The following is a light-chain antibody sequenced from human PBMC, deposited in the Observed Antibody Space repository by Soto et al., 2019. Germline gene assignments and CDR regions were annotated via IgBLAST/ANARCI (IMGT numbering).Light chain of an antibody. Sequence: DIVMTQSPLSLPVTPGEPASISCRSSQSLLFSNGYNYLDWYLQKPGQSPQLLISLGSNRAPGVPDRCRGSGSGTDFTLKISRVEAEDVGVYYCMQGVQTPFTFGPGTKVDIK. CDR3: MQGVQTPFT. CDR1: QSLLFSNGYNY. V-gene: IGKV2-28*01. J-gene: IGKJ3*01. CDR2: LGS.